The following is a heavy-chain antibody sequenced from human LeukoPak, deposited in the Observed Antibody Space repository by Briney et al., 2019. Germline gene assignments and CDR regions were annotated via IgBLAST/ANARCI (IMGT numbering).Heavy chain of an antibody. CDR2: ISGSGGST. Sequence: PGGSLRLSCAASGFTFSSYAMSWVRQAPGKGLEWVSAISGSGGSTYYADSVKGLFTISRDNSKNTLYLQMNSLRAEDTAVYYCARDTGSNYYDSSGLFDYWGQGTLVTVSS. CDR3: ARDTGSNYYDSSGLFDY. CDR1: GFTFSSYA. J-gene: IGHJ4*02. V-gene: IGHV3-23*01. D-gene: IGHD3-22*01.